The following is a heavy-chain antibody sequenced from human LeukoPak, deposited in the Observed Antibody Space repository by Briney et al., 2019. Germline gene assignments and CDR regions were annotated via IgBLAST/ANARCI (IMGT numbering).Heavy chain of an antibody. CDR1: GFTFDDYA. CDR3: AKDAGGYYYYYMGV. J-gene: IGHJ6*03. Sequence: GGSLRLSCAASGFTFDDYAMHWVRQAPGKGLEWVSGISWNSGSIGYADSVKGRFTISRDNAKNSLYLQMNSLRPEDTALYYCAKDAGGYYYYYMGVWGKGTTVTISS. CDR2: ISWNSGSI. V-gene: IGHV3-9*01. D-gene: IGHD1-26*01.